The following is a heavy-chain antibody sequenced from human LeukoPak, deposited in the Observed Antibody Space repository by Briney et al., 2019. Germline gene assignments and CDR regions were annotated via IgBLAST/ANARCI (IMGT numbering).Heavy chain of an antibody. D-gene: IGHD3-22*01. Sequence: ASVKVSCKASGYTFTGYYMHWARQAPGQGLEWMGWINPNSGGTNYAQKFQGRVTMTRDTSISTAYMELSRLRSDDTAVYYCARDRYYDSSGYTFDYWGQGTLVTVSS. J-gene: IGHJ4*02. CDR2: INPNSGGT. CDR1: GYTFTGYY. V-gene: IGHV1-2*02. CDR3: ARDRYYDSSGYTFDY.